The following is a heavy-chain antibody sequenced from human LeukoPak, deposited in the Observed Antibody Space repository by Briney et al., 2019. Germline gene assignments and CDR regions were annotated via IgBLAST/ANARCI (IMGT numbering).Heavy chain of an antibody. D-gene: IGHD6-19*01. J-gene: IGHJ6*03. CDR1: GGSISSYY. CDR3: ARRARSSGWYYYYYMDV. V-gene: IGHV4-59*08. CDR2: IYYSGST. Sequence: KPSETLSLTCTVSGGSISSYYWSWIRQPPGKGLEWIGYIYYSGSTNYNPSLKSRVTISVDTSKNQFSLKLSSVTAADTAVYYCARRARSSGWYYYYYMDVRGKGTTVTVSS.